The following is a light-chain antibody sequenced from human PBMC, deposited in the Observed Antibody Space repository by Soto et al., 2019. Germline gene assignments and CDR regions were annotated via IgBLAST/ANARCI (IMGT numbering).Light chain of an antibody. Sequence: DIQMTPSPSSLSASVGDSVTITCRASQSISTYLNWYQQMPGKAPNLLIYAASSLQSRVPSRFSRSGSGTDFTLTIGSLQPEDFATYYCQQSYSTPRAFGGGTKVDIK. J-gene: IGKJ4*01. CDR2: AAS. CDR3: QQSYSTPRA. CDR1: QSISTY. V-gene: IGKV1-39*01.